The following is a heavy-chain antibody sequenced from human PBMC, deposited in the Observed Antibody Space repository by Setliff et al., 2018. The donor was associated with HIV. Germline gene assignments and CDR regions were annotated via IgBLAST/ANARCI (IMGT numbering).Heavy chain of an antibody. CDR3: ARGYTRGYFSHFDY. D-gene: IGHD3-22*01. Sequence: PSETLSLTCTVSGGSISSAGYYWSWIRQHPGKGLEWIGYIYNTGSAYFNPSLKSRLTISVDTSRNRFSLKLSSVTAADTAVYYSARGYTRGYFSHFDYWGQGTLVTVS. CDR1: GGSISSAGYY. V-gene: IGHV4-31*03. J-gene: IGHJ4*02. CDR2: IYNTGSA.